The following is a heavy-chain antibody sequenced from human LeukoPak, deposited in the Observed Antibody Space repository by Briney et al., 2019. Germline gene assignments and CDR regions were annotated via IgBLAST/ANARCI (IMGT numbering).Heavy chain of an antibody. D-gene: IGHD2-21*02. CDR3: ARDTTYCGRGCYSLTDY. CDR1: GCSFSDYY. CDR2: ISGSSSYT. V-gene: IGHV3-11*06. Sequence: GGSLRLSCAAPGCSFSDYYRIWIRQAPGKWLGLVTSISGSSSYTGYADSVKCRYAISRDNAKHSLYLEMHSLRAEDTAVYYCARDTTYCGRGCYSLTDYWGQETRVCVST. J-gene: IGHJ4*02.